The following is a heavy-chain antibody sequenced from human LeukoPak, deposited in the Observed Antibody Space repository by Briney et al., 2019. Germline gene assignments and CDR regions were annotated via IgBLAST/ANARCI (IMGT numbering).Heavy chain of an antibody. J-gene: IGHJ4*02. CDR3: ARTLAAAGLRISYYFDY. CDR2: IYYSGST. V-gene: IGHV4-59*01. CDR1: GGSISSYY. D-gene: IGHD6-13*01. Sequence: SETLSPTCTVSGGSISSYYWSWIRQPPGKGLEWIGYIYYSGSTNYNPSLKSRVTISVDTSKNQFSLKLSSVTAADTAVYYCARTLAAAGLRISYYFDYWGQGTLVTVSS.